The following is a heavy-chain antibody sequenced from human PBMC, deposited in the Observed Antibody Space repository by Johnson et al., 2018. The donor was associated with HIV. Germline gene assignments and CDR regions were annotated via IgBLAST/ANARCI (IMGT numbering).Heavy chain of an antibody. CDR2: ISSSGSTI. J-gene: IGHJ3*02. V-gene: IGHV3-11*04. D-gene: IGHD6-19*01. CDR3: AREYVWQWLGPRHSFDI. CDR1: GFTFSDYY. Sequence: QVQLVESGGGLVKPGGSLRLSCAASGFTFSDYYMSWIRQAPGKGLEWVSYISSSGSTIFYADSVKGRFTISRDNAKNSLYLQMNSLRAEDTAVYYCAREYVWQWLGPRHSFDIWCQGTMVTVAS.